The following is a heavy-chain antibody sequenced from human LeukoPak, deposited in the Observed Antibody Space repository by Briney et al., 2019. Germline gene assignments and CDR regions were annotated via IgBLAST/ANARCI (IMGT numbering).Heavy chain of an antibody. CDR1: GFTFSSYG. CDR2: IRYDGSNK. Sequence: GGSLRLSRAASGFTFSSYGMHWVRQAPGKGLEWVAFIRYDGSNKYYADSVKGRFTISRDNSKNTLYLQMNSLRAEDTAVYYCAKDSSSSAGTYAFDIWGQGTMVTVSS. CDR3: AKDSSSSAGTYAFDI. V-gene: IGHV3-30*02. D-gene: IGHD6-6*01. J-gene: IGHJ3*02.